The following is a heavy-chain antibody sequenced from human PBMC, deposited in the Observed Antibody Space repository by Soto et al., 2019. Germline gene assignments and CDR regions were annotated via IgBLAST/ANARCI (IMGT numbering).Heavy chain of an antibody. Sequence: EVQLVQSGAEVKKPGESLRISCKGSGYSFTSYWISWVRQMPGKGLEWMGRIDPSDSYTNYSPSFQGHVTISADKSISTAYLQWSSLKASDTAMYYCARHRVYGDYGVGWFDPWGQGTLVTVSS. CDR3: ARHRVYGDYGVGWFDP. V-gene: IGHV5-10-1*03. CDR2: IDPSDSYT. J-gene: IGHJ5*02. D-gene: IGHD4-17*01. CDR1: GYSFTSYW.